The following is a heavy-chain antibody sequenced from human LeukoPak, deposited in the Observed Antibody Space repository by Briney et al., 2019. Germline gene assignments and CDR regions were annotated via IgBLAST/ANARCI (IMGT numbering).Heavy chain of an antibody. Sequence: ASVKVSCKASGYTFTSYDINWVRQATGQGLEWMGWMNPNSGNTGYAQKFQGRVTMTRNTSISTAYMELSSLRSEDTAVYYCARAPGIAAAAHKTYFDYWGQGTLVTVSS. CDR2: MNPNSGNT. CDR3: ARAPGIAAAAHKTYFDY. D-gene: IGHD6-13*01. J-gene: IGHJ4*02. V-gene: IGHV1-8*01. CDR1: GYTFTSYD.